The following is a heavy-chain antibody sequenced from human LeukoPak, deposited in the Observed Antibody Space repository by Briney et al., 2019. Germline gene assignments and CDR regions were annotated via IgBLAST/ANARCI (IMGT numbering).Heavy chain of an antibody. CDR3: ARETPRRGETRDGYR. Sequence: PGGSLRLSCAASGFTFSSYGMHWVRQAPGKGLEWVAVISYDGSNKYYADSVKGRFTISRDNSKNTLYLQMNSLRAEDTAVYYCARETPRRGETRDGYRWGQGTLVTVSS. CDR1: GFTFSSYG. V-gene: IGHV3-30*03. D-gene: IGHD5-24*01. J-gene: IGHJ4*02. CDR2: ISYDGSNK.